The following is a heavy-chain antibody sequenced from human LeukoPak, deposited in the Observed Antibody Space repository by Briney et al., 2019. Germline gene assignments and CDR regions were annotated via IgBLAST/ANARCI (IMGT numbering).Heavy chain of an antibody. CDR3: ARTAGYSSIVFDI. V-gene: IGHV3-48*02. Sequence: GGSLRLSCAASGLTFSTSSMHWVRQAPGKGLEWVSYISRSSSTIYYADSVKGRFTISRDNAKNSLYLQMNSLRDEDAAVYNCARTAGYSSIVFDIWGQGTMVTVSS. CDR2: ISRSSSTI. CDR1: GLTFSTSS. J-gene: IGHJ3*02. D-gene: IGHD2-2*01.